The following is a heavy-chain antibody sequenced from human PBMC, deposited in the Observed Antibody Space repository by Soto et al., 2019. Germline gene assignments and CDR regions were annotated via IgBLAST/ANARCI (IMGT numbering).Heavy chain of an antibody. Sequence: ASVKVSCKASGYTFTSYAMHWVRQAPGQRLEWMGWINAGNGNTKYSQKFQGRVTITRDTSASTAYMELSSLRSEDTAVYYCARSYDFWSGYGPTFDYWGQGTLVTVSS. D-gene: IGHD3-3*01. CDR2: INAGNGNT. CDR3: ARSYDFWSGYGPTFDY. V-gene: IGHV1-3*01. J-gene: IGHJ4*02. CDR1: GYTFTSYA.